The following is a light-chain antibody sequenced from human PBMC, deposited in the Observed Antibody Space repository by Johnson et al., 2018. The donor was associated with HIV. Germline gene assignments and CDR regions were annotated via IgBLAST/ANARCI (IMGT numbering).Light chain of an antibody. CDR1: SSNIGNNY. CDR2: ENN. J-gene: IGLJ1*01. Sequence: QSVLTQPPSVSAAPGQKVTISCSGSSSNIGNNYVSWNQHLPGTAPKLLIYENNKRPSGIPDRFSGSKSGTSATLGITGLRTGDEADYYCGTWNSSLSAHNYVFGTGTEGTVL. CDR3: GTWNSSLSAHNYV. V-gene: IGLV1-51*02.